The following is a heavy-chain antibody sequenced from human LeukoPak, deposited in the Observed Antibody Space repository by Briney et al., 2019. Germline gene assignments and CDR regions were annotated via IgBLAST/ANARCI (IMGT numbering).Heavy chain of an antibody. Sequence: GSLRLSCLASGFTFSGYSMNWVRQAPGKGLEWVSYISISSTTINYADSVKGRFTISRDNAKNSLYLQMNSLRDEDTAVYYCARVMYGGISYSVDYWGQGTLVTVSS. J-gene: IGHJ4*02. CDR1: GFTFSGYS. V-gene: IGHV3-48*02. CDR2: ISISSTTI. D-gene: IGHD1-26*01. CDR3: ARVMYGGISYSVDY.